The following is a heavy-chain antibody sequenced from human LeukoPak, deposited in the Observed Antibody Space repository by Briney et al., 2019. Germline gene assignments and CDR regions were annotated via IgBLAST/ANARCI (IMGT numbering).Heavy chain of an antibody. V-gene: IGHV4-59*01. J-gene: IGHJ4*02. CDR1: SGSLSGYY. CDR3: ARDGEWSYGPYFDY. Sequence: PSETLSLTCTVSSGSLSGYYWSWIRQAPGKGLEFIGLAYQTGSTAYNPSLGSRVTISVDTSKNQFSLKLSSVTAADTAVYYCARDGEWSYGPYFDYWGQGTLVTVSS. D-gene: IGHD3-3*01. CDR2: AYQTGST.